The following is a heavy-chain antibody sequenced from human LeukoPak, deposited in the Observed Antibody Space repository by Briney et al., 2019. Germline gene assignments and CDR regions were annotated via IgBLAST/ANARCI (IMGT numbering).Heavy chain of an antibody. D-gene: IGHD3/OR15-3a*01. CDR2: MNPNSGNT. J-gene: IGHJ4*02. Sequence: GASVKVSCKASGYTFTSYDINWVRQATGQGLEWMGWMNPNSGNTGYAQKFQGRVTMTTNTSISTAYMELSRLRSDDTAAYYCARSFSDWSLYFDYWGQGTLVTVSS. V-gene: IGHV1-8*01. CDR3: ARSFSDWSLYFDY. CDR1: GYTFTSYD.